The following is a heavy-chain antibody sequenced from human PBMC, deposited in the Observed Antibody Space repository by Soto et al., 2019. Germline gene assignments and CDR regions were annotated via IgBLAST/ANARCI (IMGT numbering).Heavy chain of an antibody. CDR2: IWYDGSNK. Sequence: QVQLVESGGGVVQPGTSLRLSCEASGFTFRRHAFHWVRQAPGKGLEWVAVIWYDGSNKNYPDYVKGRFSISRDDSKNTLYLQMNSLRHEDTAVYYCARDGVEYSGYDIDHWGQGTLVTVAS. D-gene: IGHD5-12*01. J-gene: IGHJ4*02. CDR3: ARDGVEYSGYDIDH. V-gene: IGHV3-33*01. CDR1: GFTFRRHA.